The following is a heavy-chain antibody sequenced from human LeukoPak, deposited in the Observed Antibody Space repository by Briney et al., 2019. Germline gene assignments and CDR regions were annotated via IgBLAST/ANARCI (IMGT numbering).Heavy chain of an antibody. CDR3: ARGVGATQATYFDY. V-gene: IGHV3-53*01. Sequence: GGSLRLSCAASGFTVSSNYMSWVRQAPGKGLEWVSVIYSGGSTHYADSVKGRFTISRDNSKNTLYLQMNSLRAEDTAVYYCARGVGATQATYFDYWGQGTLVTVSS. D-gene: IGHD1-26*01. CDR1: GFTVSSNY. CDR2: IYSGGST. J-gene: IGHJ4*02.